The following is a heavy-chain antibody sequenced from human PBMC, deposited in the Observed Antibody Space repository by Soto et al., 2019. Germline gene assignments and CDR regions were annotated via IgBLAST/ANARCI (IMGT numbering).Heavy chain of an antibody. D-gene: IGHD2-15*01. CDR2: IYYSGST. Sequence: TSETLSLTCTVSGGSISSGGYYWSWIRQHPGKGLEWIGCIYYSGSTYYNPSLKSRVTISVDTSKNQFSLKLSSVTAADTAVYYCARNERINYFDYWGQGTLVTVSS. V-gene: IGHV4-31*03. CDR1: GGSISSGGYY. J-gene: IGHJ4*02. CDR3: ARNERINYFDY.